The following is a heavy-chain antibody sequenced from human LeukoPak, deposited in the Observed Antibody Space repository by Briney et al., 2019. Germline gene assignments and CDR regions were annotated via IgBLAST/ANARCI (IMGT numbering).Heavy chain of an antibody. J-gene: IGHJ4*02. D-gene: IGHD3-22*01. CDR3: AKAGYYDSSGYLAF. CDR2: ISGSGGST. CDR1: GFTFSSYG. Sequence: GGSLRLSCAASGFTFSSYGMSWVRQAPGKGLEWVSAISGSGGSTYYADSVKGRFTISRDNSKNTLYLQMNSLRAEDTAVYYCAKAGYYDSSGYLAFWGQGTLVTV. V-gene: IGHV3-23*01.